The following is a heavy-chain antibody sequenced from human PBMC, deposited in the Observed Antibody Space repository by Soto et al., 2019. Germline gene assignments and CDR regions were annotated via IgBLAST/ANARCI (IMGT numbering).Heavy chain of an antibody. D-gene: IGHD3-22*01. CDR3: AKVFYYYDSSGYYYFDY. Sequence: GGSLRLSCAASGFTFSNYAVSWVRQAPGKGPEWFSSISGSGSTIYYADSVKGRFTISRDNSKNTLYLQMSSLRAEDTAVYYCAKVFYYYDSSGYYYFDYWGQGTLVTVSS. CDR2: ISGSGSTI. V-gene: IGHV3-23*01. CDR1: GFTFSNYA. J-gene: IGHJ4*02.